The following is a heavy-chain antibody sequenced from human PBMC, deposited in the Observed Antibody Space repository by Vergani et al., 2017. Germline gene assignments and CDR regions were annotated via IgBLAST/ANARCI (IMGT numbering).Heavy chain of an antibody. CDR3: ARARDYSNYQPGGRDNWFDP. J-gene: IGHJ5*02. CDR2: IIPILGTA. CDR1: GGTFSSYA. D-gene: IGHD4-11*01. Sequence: QVQLVQSGAEVKKPGSSVKVSCKASGGTFSSYAISWVRQAPGQGLEWMGRIIPILGTANYAQKFQGRVTITADESTSTAYMGLSSLRSEDTAVYYCARARDYSNYQPGGRDNWFDPWGQGTLVTVSS. V-gene: IGHV1-69*11.